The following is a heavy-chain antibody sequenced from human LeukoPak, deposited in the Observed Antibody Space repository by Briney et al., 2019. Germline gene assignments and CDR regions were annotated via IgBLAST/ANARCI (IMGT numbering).Heavy chain of an antibody. CDR2: IYYSGTT. D-gene: IGHD6-13*01. V-gene: IGHV4-59*01. CDR3: ARGAYIAAAQYGY. Sequence: PSETLSLTCTVSGGSISIYYWSWIRQPPGKGLEWIGYIYYSGTTNYNPSLKSRVTISVDTSKNQFSLKLSSVTAADTAVYYCARGAYIAAAQYGYWGQGTLVTVSS. CDR1: GGSISIYY. J-gene: IGHJ4*02.